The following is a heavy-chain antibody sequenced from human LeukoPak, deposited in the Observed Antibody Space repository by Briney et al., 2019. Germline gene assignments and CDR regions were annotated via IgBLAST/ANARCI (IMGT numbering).Heavy chain of an antibody. Sequence: GRSLRLSCAASGSTFSSYGMHWVRQAPGKGLEWVSYISSSGSTIYYADSVKGRFTISRDNAKNSVYLQMNSLRAEDTAVYYCARGSRDAFDIWGQGTMATVPS. D-gene: IGHD2-2*01. J-gene: IGHJ3*02. CDR1: GSTFSSYG. V-gene: IGHV3-48*04. CDR3: ARGSRDAFDI. CDR2: ISSSGSTI.